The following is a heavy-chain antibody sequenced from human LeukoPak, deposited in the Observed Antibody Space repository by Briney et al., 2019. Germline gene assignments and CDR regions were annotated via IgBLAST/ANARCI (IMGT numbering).Heavy chain of an antibody. V-gene: IGHV3-74*01. J-gene: IGHJ5*02. CDR3: ARDPGGGGAKGHNWFDP. Sequence: GGSLRLSCAASGFTFSSYWMHWVRQAPGKGLVWMSRIKSDGSSTSYADSVKGRFTISRDNAKNTLYLQMNSLRAEDTAAYYCARDPGGGGAKGHNWFDPWGQGTLVTVSS. CDR1: GFTFSSYW. CDR2: IKSDGSST. D-gene: IGHD2-21*01.